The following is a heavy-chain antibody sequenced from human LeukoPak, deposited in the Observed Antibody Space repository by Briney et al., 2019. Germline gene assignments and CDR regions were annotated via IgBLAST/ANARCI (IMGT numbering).Heavy chain of an antibody. CDR1: GGSISSYY. CDR3: ARHLPAPTYYDFWSGYSNWFDP. D-gene: IGHD3-3*01. J-gene: IGHJ5*02. Sequence: PSETLSLTCTVSGGSISSYYWSWIRQPPGKGLEWIGYIYTSGSTNYNPSLKSRVTISVDTSKNQFSLKLSPVTPADTAVYYFARHLPAPTYYDFWSGYSNWFDPWGQGTLVTVSS. CDR2: IYTSGST. V-gene: IGHV4-4*09.